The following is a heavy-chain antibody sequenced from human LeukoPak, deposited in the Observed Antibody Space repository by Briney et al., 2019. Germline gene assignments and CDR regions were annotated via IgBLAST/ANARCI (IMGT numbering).Heavy chain of an antibody. V-gene: IGHV3-66*04. CDR3: AKPGRTAAGLFDS. J-gene: IGHJ4*02. Sequence: SVKGRFIISRDISKNTLYLQMNSLRAEDTATYYCAKPGRTAAGLFDSWGQGTLVTVSS. D-gene: IGHD6-13*01.